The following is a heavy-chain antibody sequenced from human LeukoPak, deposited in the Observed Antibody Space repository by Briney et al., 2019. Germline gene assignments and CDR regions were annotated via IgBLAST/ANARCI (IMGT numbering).Heavy chain of an antibody. CDR1: GYSISSGYY. CDR3: ARELDYGDYGHLLDY. Sequence: PSETLSLTCTVSGYSISSGYYWGWIRQPPGKGLEWIGSIYHSGSTYYNPSLKSRVTISVDTSKNQFSLKLSSVTAADTAVYYCARELDYGDYGHLLDYWGQGTLVTVSS. CDR2: IYHSGST. D-gene: IGHD4-17*01. V-gene: IGHV4-38-2*02. J-gene: IGHJ4*02.